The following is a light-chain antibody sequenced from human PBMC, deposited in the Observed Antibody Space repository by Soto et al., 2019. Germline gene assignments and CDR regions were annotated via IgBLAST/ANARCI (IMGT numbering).Light chain of an antibody. V-gene: IGKV1-33*01. CDR1: QYISTY. J-gene: IGKJ2*01. CDR2: DAS. Sequence: DIPMTQSPSSLSASIGDRVTFTCQASQYISTYLNWYQQRPGKAPKLLISDASTLETGVPSRFSGSGSGTHFTFTISSLHPEDIATYYCQQYHNFPPYTFGQGTKLEIK. CDR3: QQYHNFPPYT.